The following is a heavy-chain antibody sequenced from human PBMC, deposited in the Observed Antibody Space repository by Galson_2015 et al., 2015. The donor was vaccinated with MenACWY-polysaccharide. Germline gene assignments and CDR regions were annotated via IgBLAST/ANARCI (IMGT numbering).Heavy chain of an antibody. CDR3: ARDKGILQLDVLDI. J-gene: IGHJ3*02. CDR1: GGTFNSYN. V-gene: IGHV1-69*04. CDR2: IIPILGNP. D-gene: IGHD4-11*01. Sequence: QSGAEVKKPGESLKISCKASGGTFNSYNIYWVRQAPGQGLEWMGRIIPILGNPNYAQKFQGRVTITADKSSNTVYMELSSLRSEDTAIYYCARDKGILQLDVLDIWGQGTLVPVSS.